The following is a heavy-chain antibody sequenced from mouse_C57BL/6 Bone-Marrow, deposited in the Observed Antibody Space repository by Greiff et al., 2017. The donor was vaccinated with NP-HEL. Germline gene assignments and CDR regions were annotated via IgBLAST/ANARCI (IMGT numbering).Heavy chain of an antibody. V-gene: IGHV14-4*01. CDR3: TKGQLRLRRAMDY. D-gene: IGHD3-2*02. CDR2: IDPENGDT. J-gene: IGHJ4*01. CDR1: GFNIKDDY. Sequence: VQLQQSGAELVRPGASVKLSCTASGFNIKDDYMHWVKQRPEQGLEWIGWIDPENGDTEYASKFQGKATITADTSSNTAYLQLSSLTSEDTAVYYCTKGQLRLRRAMDYWGQGTSVTVSS.